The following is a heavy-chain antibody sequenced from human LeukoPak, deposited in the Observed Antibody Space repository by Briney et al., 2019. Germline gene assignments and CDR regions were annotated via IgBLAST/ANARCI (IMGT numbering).Heavy chain of an antibody. D-gene: IGHD4-23*01. Sequence: SETLSLTCTVSGGSISSSSYYWGWIRQPPGKGLEWIGSIYYSGSTYYNPSLKSRVTISVDTSKNQFSLKLSSVTAADTAVYYCARTRVGRPPNYGGNFYYWGQGTLVTVSS. CDR2: IYYSGST. CDR1: GGSISSSSYY. CDR3: ARTRVGRPPNYGGNFYY. V-gene: IGHV4-39*01. J-gene: IGHJ4*02.